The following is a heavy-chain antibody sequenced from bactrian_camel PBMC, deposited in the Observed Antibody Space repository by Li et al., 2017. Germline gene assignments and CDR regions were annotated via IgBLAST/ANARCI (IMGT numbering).Heavy chain of an antibody. CDR2: IIHDGDTT. J-gene: IGHJ7*01. D-gene: IGHD2*01. Sequence: QLVESGGGLVQPGGSLRLSCAASGFTFSNYHMSWVRQAPGKGLEWVSRIIHDGDTTSYADSVKGRFTISRDNAKNTLYLQVNSLKTEDAAVYYCATDMRGAWFLYGISYWGRGTQVTVS. CDR1: GFTFSNYH. V-gene: IGHV3S31*01.